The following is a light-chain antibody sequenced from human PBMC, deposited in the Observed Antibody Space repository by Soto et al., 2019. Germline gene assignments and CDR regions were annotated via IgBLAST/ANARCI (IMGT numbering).Light chain of an antibody. Sequence: DIQMTQSPSYVSASVGDRVTITCRASQGISRWLAWYQQKPGKAPKLLVNGASSLQSGVPSRFSGSGSGTVFTLTISSLEPEDFAVYYCQQRSNWPGTFGQGTKLEIK. CDR3: QQRSNWPGT. CDR2: GAS. J-gene: IGKJ2*01. CDR1: QGISRW. V-gene: IGKV1-12*01.